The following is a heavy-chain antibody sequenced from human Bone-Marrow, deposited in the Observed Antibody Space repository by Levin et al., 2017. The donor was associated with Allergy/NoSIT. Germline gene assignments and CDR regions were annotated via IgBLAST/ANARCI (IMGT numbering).Heavy chain of an antibody. D-gene: IGHD3-9*01. CDR1: GVSMNSRNYY. Sequence: SETLSLTCNVSGVSMNSRNYYWAWIRQFPGKGLEWIGHNFYSASPSYNPSLKSRVTISVDISKNQFALTLTSVTAADTAVYFCARGDFDTAFDYWGQGALVTVSS. CDR2: NFYSASP. V-gene: IGHV4-31*03. CDR3: ARGDFDTAFDY. J-gene: IGHJ4*02.